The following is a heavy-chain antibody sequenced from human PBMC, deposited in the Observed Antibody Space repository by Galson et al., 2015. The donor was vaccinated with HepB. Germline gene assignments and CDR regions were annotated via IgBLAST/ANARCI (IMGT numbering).Heavy chain of an antibody. CDR3: ARDGGICSSSWYCGGFDY. CDR2: ISSSSSTI. Sequence: SLRLSCAASGFTFSSYSMNWVRPAPGKGLEWVSYISSSSSTIYYADSVKGRFTISRDNAKNSLYLQMNSLRAEDTAVYYCARDGGICSSSWYCGGFDYWGQGTLVTVSS. D-gene: IGHD6-13*01. V-gene: IGHV3-48*04. J-gene: IGHJ4*02. CDR1: GFTFSSYS.